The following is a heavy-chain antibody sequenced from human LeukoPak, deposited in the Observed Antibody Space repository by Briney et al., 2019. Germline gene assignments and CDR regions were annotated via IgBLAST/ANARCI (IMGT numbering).Heavy chain of an antibody. D-gene: IGHD3-10*01. CDR2: IFYSGAT. CDR1: GGSINGFY. J-gene: IGHJ4*02. Sequence: SETLSLTCTVSGGSINGFYWSWIRQPPWKGLEWIGYIFYSGATHYNPSLKSRVTISVDTSKNLFSLKVRSVTIADTAVYYCARSPVGSVVPFDYWGQGSLVTVSS. CDR3: ARSPVGSVVPFDY. V-gene: IGHV4-59*08.